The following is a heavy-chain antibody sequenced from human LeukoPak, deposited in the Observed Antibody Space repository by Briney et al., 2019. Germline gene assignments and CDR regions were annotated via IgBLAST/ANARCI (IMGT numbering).Heavy chain of an antibody. CDR3: ARGRTRYYFDY. V-gene: IGHV3-21*01. CDR1: VFTFSTYG. CDR2: ISSSSSYI. J-gene: IGHJ4*02. D-gene: IGHD1-14*01. Sequence: GGSLRLSCAASVFTFSTYGFHWVRQAPGKGLEWVSSISSSSSYIYYADSVKGRFTISRDNAKNSLYLQMNSLRAEDTAVYYCARGRTRYYFDYWGQGTLVTVSS.